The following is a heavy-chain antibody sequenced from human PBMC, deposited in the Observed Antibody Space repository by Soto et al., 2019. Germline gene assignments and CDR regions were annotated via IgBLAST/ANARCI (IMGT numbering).Heavy chain of an antibody. CDR3: AHTPEGASRIRGTGRYFQH. J-gene: IGHJ1*01. D-gene: IGHD3-10*01. Sequence: QITLKESGPTLVKPTQTLTLTCTFSGFLLSTSGVGVAWIRQPPGKALEWLSLIYWDDDKRYSPSLTSRLTITKDTSKNQVVLTMTNMDPVDTATYYCAHTPEGASRIRGTGRYFQHWGQGTLVTVSS. CDR2: IYWDDDK. CDR1: GFLLSTSGVG. V-gene: IGHV2-5*02.